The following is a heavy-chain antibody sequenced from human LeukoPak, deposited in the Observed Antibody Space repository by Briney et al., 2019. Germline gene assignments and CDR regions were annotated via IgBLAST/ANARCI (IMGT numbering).Heavy chain of an antibody. CDR3: ARDKPPYYYYMDV. CDR1: GFTFSSYG. V-gene: IGHV3-33*01. J-gene: IGHJ6*03. Sequence: GGSLRLSCAASGFTFSSYGMHRVRQAPGKGLEWVAVIWYDGSNKYYADSVKGRFTISRDNSKNTLYLQMNSLRAEDTAVYYCARDKPPYYYYMDVWGKGTTVTVSS. CDR2: IWYDGSNK.